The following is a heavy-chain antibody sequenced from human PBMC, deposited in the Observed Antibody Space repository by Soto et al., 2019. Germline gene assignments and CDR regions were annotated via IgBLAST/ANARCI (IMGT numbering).Heavy chain of an antibody. V-gene: IGHV1-2*02. CDR3: AREGYRVRGGYYYYGMDV. J-gene: IGHJ6*02. CDR1: GYTFTGYY. CDR2: INPNSGGT. Sequence: ASVKVSCKASGYTFTGYYMHWVRQAPGQGLEWMGWINPNSGGTNYAQKFQGRVTMTRDTSISTAYMELSRLRSDDTAVYYCAREGYRVRGGYYYYGMDVWGQGTTVTVSS. D-gene: IGHD1-1*01.